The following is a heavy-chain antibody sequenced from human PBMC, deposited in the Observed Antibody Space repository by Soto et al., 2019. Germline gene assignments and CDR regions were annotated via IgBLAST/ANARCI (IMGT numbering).Heavy chain of an antibody. J-gene: IGHJ5*02. V-gene: IGHV3-23*01. CDR2: ISGSGGST. Sequence: EVQLLESGGGLVQPGGSLRLSCAASGFTFSSYAMSWVRQAPGKGLEWVSAISGSGGSTYYADSVKGRFTISRDNSQNTLYLQMNSLRAEDTAVYYCAKDPSSGWYAANWFDPWGQGTLVTVSS. D-gene: IGHD6-19*01. CDR1: GFTFSSYA. CDR3: AKDPSSGWYAANWFDP.